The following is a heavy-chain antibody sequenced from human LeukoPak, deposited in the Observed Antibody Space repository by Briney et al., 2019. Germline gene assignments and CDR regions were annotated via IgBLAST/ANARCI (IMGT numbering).Heavy chain of an antibody. D-gene: IGHD5-12*01. CDR2: IWYDGSNE. Sequence: GGSLRLSCAASGFTFNTYGMHWVRQAPGKGLEWVAIIWYDGSNENYADSVKGRFTISRDNSKNTLYLQMNSLRAEDTAVYYCAKDYNLVATSPFDYWGQGMLVTVSS. J-gene: IGHJ4*02. CDR1: GFTFNTYG. CDR3: AKDYNLVATSPFDY. V-gene: IGHV3-33*06.